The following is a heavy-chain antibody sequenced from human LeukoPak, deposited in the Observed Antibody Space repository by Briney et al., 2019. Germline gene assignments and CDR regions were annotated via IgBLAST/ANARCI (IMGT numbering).Heavy chain of an antibody. V-gene: IGHV3-23*01. CDR2: ISGSGDST. CDR1: GFTFRNYV. J-gene: IGHJ4*02. D-gene: IGHD6-13*01. CDR3: AKVESNTWYGSLDY. Sequence: GGSLRLSCVASGFTFRNYVISWVRQAPGKGLGWVSGISGSGDSTYYADSVKGRFTISRDNSKNTLFLEMNSLRAEDTAIYYCAKVESNTWYGSLDYWGQGTLVTVSS.